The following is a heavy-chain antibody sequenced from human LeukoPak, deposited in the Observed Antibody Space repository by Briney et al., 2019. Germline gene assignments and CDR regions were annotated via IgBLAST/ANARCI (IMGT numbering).Heavy chain of an antibody. J-gene: IGHJ4*02. CDR3: ARDGGGGYNQIDF. V-gene: IGHV3-66*01. CDR1: GFTVSSNY. CDR2: IYSGGST. Sequence: PGGSPRLSCAASGFTVSSNYMSWVRQAPGKGLEWVSIIYSGGSTYYADSVKGRFTISRDNSKNTLYLQMNSLRAEDTAVYYCARDGGGGYNQIDFWGQGTLVTVSS. D-gene: IGHD5-24*01.